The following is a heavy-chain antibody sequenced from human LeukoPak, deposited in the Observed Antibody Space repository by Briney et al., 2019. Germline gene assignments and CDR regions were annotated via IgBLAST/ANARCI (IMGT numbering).Heavy chain of an antibody. Sequence: GASVKVSCKASGYTFTSYGISWVRQAPGQGLEWMGWINPNSGGTNYAQKFQGGVTMTRDTSISTAYMELSRLRSDDTAVYYCARASGIAARNYAFDIWGQGTMVTVSS. CDR2: INPNSGGT. CDR1: GYTFTSYG. CDR3: ARASGIAARNYAFDI. D-gene: IGHD6-6*01. J-gene: IGHJ3*02. V-gene: IGHV1-2*02.